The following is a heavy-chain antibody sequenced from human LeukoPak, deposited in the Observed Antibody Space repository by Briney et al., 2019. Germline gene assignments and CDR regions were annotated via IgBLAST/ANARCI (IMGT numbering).Heavy chain of an antibody. D-gene: IGHD6-19*01. CDR3: ATKQWLAPPPDS. CDR1: GFTFSKYW. J-gene: IGHJ4*02. CDR2: INTDGTVT. Sequence: GGSLRLSCAASGFTFSKYWMLWVRQAPGKGLESVSRINTDGTVTTYAHSVKGRFTVSRDNAANTLFLQMNSVRDEDTAVYYCATKQWLAPPPDSWGQGTPVTVSS. V-gene: IGHV3-74*01.